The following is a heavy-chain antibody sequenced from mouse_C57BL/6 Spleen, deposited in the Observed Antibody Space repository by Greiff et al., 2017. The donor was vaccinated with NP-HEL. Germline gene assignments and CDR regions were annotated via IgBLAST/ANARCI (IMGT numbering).Heavy chain of an antibody. CDR3: ARHLGDGYYGYFDY. CDR1: GFTFSDYY. V-gene: IGHV5-12*01. J-gene: IGHJ2*01. Sequence: EVQGVESGGGLVQPGGSLKLSCAASGFTFSDYYMYWVRQTPEKRLEWVAYISNGGGSTYYPDTVKGRFTISRDNAKNTLYLQMSRLKSEDTAMYYCARHLGDGYYGYFDYWGQGTTLTVSS. CDR2: ISNGGGST. D-gene: IGHD2-3*01.